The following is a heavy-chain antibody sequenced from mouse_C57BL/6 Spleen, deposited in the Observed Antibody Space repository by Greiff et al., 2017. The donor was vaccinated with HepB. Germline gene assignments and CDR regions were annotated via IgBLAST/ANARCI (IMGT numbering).Heavy chain of an antibody. Sequence: QVQLKQSGPELVKPGASVKISCKASGYAFSSSWMNWVKQRPGKGLEWIGRIYPGDGDTNYNGKFKGKATLTADKSSSTAYMQLSSLTSEDSAVYFCEEHYGILFAYWGQGTLVTVSA. V-gene: IGHV1-82*01. CDR2: IYPGDGDT. D-gene: IGHD2-1*01. CDR1: GYAFSSSW. J-gene: IGHJ3*01. CDR3: EEHYGILFAY.